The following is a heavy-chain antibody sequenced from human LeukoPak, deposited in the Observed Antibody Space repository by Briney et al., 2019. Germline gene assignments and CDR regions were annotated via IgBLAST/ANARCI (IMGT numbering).Heavy chain of an antibody. CDR3: VLRTVTSYSEGDY. V-gene: IGHV4-39*01. CDR1: GGSISSSSYY. D-gene: IGHD4-17*01. J-gene: IGHJ4*02. CDR2: IYYSGNT. Sequence: PSETLSLTCTVSGGSISSSSYYWGWVRQPPGKGLEWIGSIYYSGNTYYNQSLKSRVTISVDTSKNQFSLKLSSVTAADTSVYYCVLRTVTSYSEGDYWGQRTLVTVSS.